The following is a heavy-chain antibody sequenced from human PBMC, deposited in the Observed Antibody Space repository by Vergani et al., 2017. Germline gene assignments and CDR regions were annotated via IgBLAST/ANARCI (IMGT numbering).Heavy chain of an antibody. J-gene: IGHJ4*02. D-gene: IGHD2-15*01. CDR3: ARAIVVVVAACDY. CDR2: IRNGESNK. V-gene: IGHV3-30*02. Sequence: QVQLVESGGGVVQPGGSLRLSCAASGFTFSSYGMHWVRQAQGKGLEWVAFIRNGESNKYYADSVKGRVTISRDNSKNTLYLQMNRLRAEDTAVYYCARAIVVVVAACDYWGQGTLVTVSS. CDR1: GFTFSSYG.